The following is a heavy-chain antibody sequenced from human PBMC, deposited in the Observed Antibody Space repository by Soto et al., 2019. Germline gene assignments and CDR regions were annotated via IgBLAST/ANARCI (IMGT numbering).Heavy chain of an antibody. Sequence: QVTLKESGPVLVKPTETLTLTCTVSGFSLSNARMGVSWIRQPPVKALEWLAHIFSNDETSYITPQKSRLTNNKDTSKSQVVLTMTNMDPVDTATYYCARIETGYYYYGMDFWGQGTTVTVSS. CDR2: IFSNDET. CDR3: ARIETGYYYYGMDF. V-gene: IGHV2-26*01. D-gene: IGHD7-27*01. CDR1: GFSLSNARMG. J-gene: IGHJ6*02.